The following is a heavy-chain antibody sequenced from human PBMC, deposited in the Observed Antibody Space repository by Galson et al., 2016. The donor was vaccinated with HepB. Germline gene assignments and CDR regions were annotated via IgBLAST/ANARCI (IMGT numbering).Heavy chain of an antibody. Sequence: SLRLSCAASGFTFSSFALSWVRQAPGRGLEWVSSIVGGGDHTDYTDSVRARFTISRDNSKNTVYLRMNGLRAEDTAVYHCAKSNHIGAPGVFDFWGQGALVIVSS. D-gene: IGHD6-13*01. CDR1: GFTFSSFA. CDR2: IVGGGDHT. CDR3: AKSNHIGAPGVFDF. J-gene: IGHJ4*02. V-gene: IGHV3-23*01.